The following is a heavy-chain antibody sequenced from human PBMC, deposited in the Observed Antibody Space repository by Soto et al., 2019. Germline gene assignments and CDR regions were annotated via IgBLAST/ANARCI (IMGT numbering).Heavy chain of an antibody. V-gene: IGHV1-46*01. CDR2: INPSGGST. D-gene: IGHD3-22*01. Sequence: GASVKVSCKASGYTFTSYYMHWVRQAPGQGLEWMGIINPSGGSTSYAQKFQGRVTMTRDTSTSTVYMELSSLRSEDTAVYYCARATRSLVVITGPNMDVWGQGTTVTVSS. CDR1: GYTFTSYY. J-gene: IGHJ6*02. CDR3: ARATRSLVVITGPNMDV.